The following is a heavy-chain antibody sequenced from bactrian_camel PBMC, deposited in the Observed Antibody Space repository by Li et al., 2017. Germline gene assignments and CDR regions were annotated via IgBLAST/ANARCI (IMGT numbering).Heavy chain of an antibody. Sequence: HVQLVESGGGSVQAGGSLTLSCAASGWTFGSRCQAWFRQAPGKEREGIAALNYGTSPVYADSVKGRFTISRDNAKDTLYLQMNSLKIEDTAVYYCALGSSRQATMTARGKGTQVTVS. CDR1: GWTFGSRC. J-gene: IGHJ4*01. D-gene: IGHD3*01. CDR2: LNYGTSP. V-gene: IGHV3S53*01.